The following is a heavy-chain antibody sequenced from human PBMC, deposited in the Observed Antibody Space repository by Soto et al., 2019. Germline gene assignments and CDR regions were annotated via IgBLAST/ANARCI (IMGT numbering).Heavy chain of an antibody. V-gene: IGHV3-23*01. D-gene: IGHD2-8*01. CDR2: ITGSGRDT. CDR1: GFNFGTYA. J-gene: IGHJ4*02. Sequence: PGGSLRLSCVASGFNFGTYAMHWVRQAPGKGLEWVSGITGSGRDTYYADSVKGRFTISRDNSKNMVFLQMNSLRAEDMALYYCAKNGLDNSPSAIDSWGPGTLVTVSS. CDR3: AKNGLDNSPSAIDS.